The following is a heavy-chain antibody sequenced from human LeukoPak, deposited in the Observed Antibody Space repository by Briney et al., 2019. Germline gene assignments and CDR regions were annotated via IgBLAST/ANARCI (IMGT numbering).Heavy chain of an antibody. V-gene: IGHV4-38-2*02. CDR3: ARETSRKGAHYMDV. CDR1: GYSISSGFY. Sequence: SETLSLTCTVSGYSISSGFYWGWIRQPPGKGLEWIGNIYHSGSTYYNPSLKSRVTISVDTSKNQFSLKLISVTAADTAVYYCARETSRKGAHYMDVWGKGTTVTISS. CDR2: IYHSGST. J-gene: IGHJ6*03. D-gene: IGHD1-14*01.